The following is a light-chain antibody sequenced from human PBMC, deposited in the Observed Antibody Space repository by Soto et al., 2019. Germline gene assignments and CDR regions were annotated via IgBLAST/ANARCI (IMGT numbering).Light chain of an antibody. Sequence: QSALTQPASVSGSPGQSITISCTGTSSDVGGYNYVSWYQQHPGKAPKLMIYGVSNRPSGVSNRFSGSKSGNAASLTISGLQAEDEADYYCTSYTTNNVDVFGGGTQLTVL. J-gene: IGLJ7*01. CDR3: TSYTTNNVDV. CDR2: GVS. V-gene: IGLV2-14*03. CDR1: SSDVGGYNY.